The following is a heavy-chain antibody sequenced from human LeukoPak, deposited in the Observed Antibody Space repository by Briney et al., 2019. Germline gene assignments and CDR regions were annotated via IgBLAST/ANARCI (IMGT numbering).Heavy chain of an antibody. D-gene: IGHD5-18*01. V-gene: IGHV4-59*01. CDR3: ARDLGYSYGSDAFDI. J-gene: IGHJ3*02. CDR1: GGSISSYY. CDR2: IYYSGST. Sequence: SETLSLTCTVSGGSISSYYWSWIRQPPGKGPEWIGYIYYSGSTNYNPSLKSRVTISVDTSKNQFSLKLSSVTAADTAVYYCARDLGYSYGSDAFDIWGQGTMVTVSS.